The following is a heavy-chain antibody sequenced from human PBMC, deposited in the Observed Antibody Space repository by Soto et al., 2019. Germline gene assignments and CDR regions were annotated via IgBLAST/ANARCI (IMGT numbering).Heavy chain of an antibody. J-gene: IGHJ2*01. D-gene: IGHD4-4*01. CDR3: ASCYSNYEYLNRYWYLDL. Sequence: QVQLQESGPGLVKPSQTLSLTCTVSGGSIRSGGYYWSWIRQHPGKGLEWIGYIHYSVSTYYNPSVKSRVNLSVDTSKKQFSLKLSSVTAADTAVYYCASCYSNYEYLNRYWYLDLWGRGTLVTVSS. CDR2: IHYSVST. V-gene: IGHV4-31*03. CDR1: GGSIRSGGYY.